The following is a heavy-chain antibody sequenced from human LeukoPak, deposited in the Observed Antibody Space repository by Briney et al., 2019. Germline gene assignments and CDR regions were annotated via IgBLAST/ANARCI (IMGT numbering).Heavy chain of an antibody. J-gene: IGHJ6*04. CDR2: ISSSGSTI. V-gene: IGHV3-48*03. D-gene: IGHD3-10*02. CDR3: AELGITMIGGV. Sequence: GMSLRLSCAASGFTFSSYEMNWVRRAPGKGLEWVSYISSSGSTIYYADSVKGRFTISRDNAKNSLYLQMNSLRAEDTAVYYCAELGITMIGGVWGKGTTVTISS. CDR1: GFTFSSYE.